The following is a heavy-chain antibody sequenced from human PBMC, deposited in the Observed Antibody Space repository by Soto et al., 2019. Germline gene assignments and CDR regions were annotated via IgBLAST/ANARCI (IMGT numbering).Heavy chain of an antibody. Sequence: PGGSLRLSCAASGFTFSNAWMSWVRQAPGKGLEWVGRIKSKTGGGTTDYAAPVKGRFTISRDDSKNTLYLQMNSLKTEDTAVYYCTTITMVRGVIPSDAFDIWGQGTMVTVSS. CDR3: TTITMVRGVIPSDAFDI. V-gene: IGHV3-15*01. CDR1: GFTFSNAW. D-gene: IGHD3-10*01. CDR2: IKSKTGGGTT. J-gene: IGHJ3*02.